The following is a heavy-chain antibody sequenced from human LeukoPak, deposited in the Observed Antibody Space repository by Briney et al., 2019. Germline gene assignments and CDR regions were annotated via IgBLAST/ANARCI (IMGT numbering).Heavy chain of an antibody. J-gene: IGHJ4*02. CDR3: AGASYDSSGVH. CDR2: IYYSGST. CDR1: GGSISSYY. Sequence: PSETLSLTCTVSGGSISSYYWSWIRQPPGKGLEWIGYIYYSGSTNYNPSLRSRVTISVDTSKNQFSLKLSSVTAADTAVYYCAGASYDSSGVHWGQGTLVTVSS. D-gene: IGHD3-22*01. V-gene: IGHV4-59*01.